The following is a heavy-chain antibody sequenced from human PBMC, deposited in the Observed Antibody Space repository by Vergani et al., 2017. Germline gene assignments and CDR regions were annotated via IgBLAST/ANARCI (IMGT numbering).Heavy chain of an antibody. Sequence: QVQLVQSGAEVKKPGSSVTVSCKASGGTFSSYAISWVRPAPGQGLEWMGGIIPIFGTANYAQKFQGRVTITADESPSTAYMELSSRRSEDTAVYYCAIEVRSAVTTDDQPWGQGNLVTVSS. J-gene: IGHJ1*01. CDR2: IIPIFGTA. D-gene: IGHD4-17*01. CDR1: GGTFSSYA. CDR3: AIEVRSAVTTDDQP. V-gene: IGHV1-69*01.